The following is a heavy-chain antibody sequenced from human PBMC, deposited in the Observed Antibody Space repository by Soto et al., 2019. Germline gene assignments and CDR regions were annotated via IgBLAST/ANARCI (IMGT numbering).Heavy chain of an antibody. Sequence: SVKVSCKTSGGTLSSYAISWVRQAPGQGLEWMGGIVPLFRTTNYAQKFQGRVIITEDTSTYTVYMALSGLRSGDTAVYYCARGGYSSTWSNLLDRSGLDVWGQGTTVTV. V-gene: IGHV1-69*06. CDR1: GGTLSSYA. D-gene: IGHD6-13*01. J-gene: IGHJ6*02. CDR3: ARGGYSSTWSNLLDRSGLDV. CDR2: IVPLFRTT.